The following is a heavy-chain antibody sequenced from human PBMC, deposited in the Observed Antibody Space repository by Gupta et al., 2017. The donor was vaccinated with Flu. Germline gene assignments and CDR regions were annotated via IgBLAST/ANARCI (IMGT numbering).Heavy chain of an antibody. CDR2: TCYKGTWYY. Sequence: IRHSPSRGLEWLGRTCYKGTWYYEFATSLRGRISINPDTSRNQFTLHLNSVTPEDTAVYDGARGGDKPSSRGRDVWGQGTSVTVSS. CDR3: ARGGDKPSSRGRDV. J-gene: IGHJ6*02. D-gene: IGHD3-16*01. V-gene: IGHV6-1*01.